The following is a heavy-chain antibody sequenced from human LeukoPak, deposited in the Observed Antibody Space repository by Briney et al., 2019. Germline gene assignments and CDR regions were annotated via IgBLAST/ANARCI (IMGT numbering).Heavy chain of an antibody. CDR1: GYTFTDCS. D-gene: IGHD3-22*01. CDR3: ARSYSYDSSGYYGAK. J-gene: IGHJ4*02. V-gene: IGHV1-2*02. Sequence: ASVKVSCKTFGYTFTDCSIHWVRQAPGQGLEWMGWINPYSGGTSYAQKFRGRVSLTRDTSISTTCMELNSLTSDDTAVYYCARSYSYDSSGYYGAKWGQGTLVTVSS. CDR2: INPYSGGT.